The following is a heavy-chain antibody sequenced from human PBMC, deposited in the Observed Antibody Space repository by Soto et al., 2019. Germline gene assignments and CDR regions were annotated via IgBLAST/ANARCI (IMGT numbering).Heavy chain of an antibody. D-gene: IGHD3-3*01. J-gene: IGHJ6*02. CDR2: INSDSSST. CDR3: ARDEPNYDFWRRGLDV. V-gene: IGHV3-74*01. Sequence: EVQLVESGGGLVQPGGSLRLSCAASGFTFSSYWMHWVRQAPGKGLEWVSRINSDSSSTNYADSVKGRFNITRDNAKNTLYLQMNSLRAEDTAVYYCARDEPNYDFWRRGLDVWGQGTTVSVSS. CDR1: GFTFSSYW.